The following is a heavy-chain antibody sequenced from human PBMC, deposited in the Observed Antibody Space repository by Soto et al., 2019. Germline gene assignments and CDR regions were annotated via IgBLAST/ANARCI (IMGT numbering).Heavy chain of an antibody. CDR2: MIPKSGNT. CDR1: GYTFTSYD. Sequence: VQLVQSGAEVKKPGASVKVSCKASGYTFTSYDINWVRLATGQGLEWMGWMIPKSGNTAYAQKFQGRVTMTRNTSISTAYMELSSLRSEDTAVSYCARLKQDYAVAWGQGTLVTVSS. J-gene: IGHJ5*02. V-gene: IGHV1-8*01. D-gene: IGHD3-16*01. CDR3: ARLKQDYAVA.